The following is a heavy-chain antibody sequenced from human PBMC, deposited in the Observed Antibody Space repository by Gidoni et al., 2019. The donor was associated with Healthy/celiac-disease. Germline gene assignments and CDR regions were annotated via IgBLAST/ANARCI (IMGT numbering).Heavy chain of an antibody. CDR3: ARGPTGYSGYDVRLDY. D-gene: IGHD5-12*01. J-gene: IGHJ4*02. V-gene: IGHV1-46*03. CDR2: INPSGGST. CDR1: GYTFTSYY. Sequence: QVQLVQSGAEVKKPGASVKVSCKASGYTFTSYYMHWVRQAPGQGLEWMGIINPSGGSTSYEQKFQGRVTMTRDTSTSTVYMELSSLRSEDTAVYYCARGPTGYSGYDVRLDYWGQGTLVTVSS.